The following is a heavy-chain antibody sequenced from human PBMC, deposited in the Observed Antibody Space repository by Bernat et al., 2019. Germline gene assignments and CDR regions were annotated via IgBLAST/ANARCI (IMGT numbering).Heavy chain of an antibody. CDR1: GFTFSDYY. V-gene: IGHV3-11*05. D-gene: IGHD6-19*01. CDR3: ASPGIAVAGTPYYFDY. CDR2: ISSSSYT. Sequence: QVQLVESGGGLVKPGGSLRLSCAASGFTFSDYYMSWIRQAPGKGLEWVSYISSSSYTNYADSVKGRFTISRDNAKNSLYLQMNSLRAEDTAVYYCASPGIAVAGTPYYFDYWGQGTLVTVSS. J-gene: IGHJ4*02.